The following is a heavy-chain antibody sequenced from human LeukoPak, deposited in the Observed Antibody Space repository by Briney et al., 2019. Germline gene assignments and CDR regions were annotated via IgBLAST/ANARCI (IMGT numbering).Heavy chain of an antibody. CDR3: AKHVADNYYYGMDV. Sequence: PSETLSLTCTVSGGSLSSYYWSWIRQPPGKGLEWIGYIYYSGSTNYNPSLTSRVTISVDTSKNQFSLKLSSVTAADTAVYYCAKHVADNYYYGMDVWGQGTAVTVSS. CDR1: GGSLSSYY. V-gene: IGHV4-59*01. J-gene: IGHJ6*02. D-gene: IGHD6-19*01. CDR2: IYYSGST.